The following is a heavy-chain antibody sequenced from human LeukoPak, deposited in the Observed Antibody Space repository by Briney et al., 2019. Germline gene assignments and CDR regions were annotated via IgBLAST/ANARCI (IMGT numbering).Heavy chain of an antibody. J-gene: IGHJ4*02. CDR2: VWYDGSKK. D-gene: IGHD3-22*01. V-gene: IGHV3-33*01. CDR1: GFTFSNYG. CDR3: ARDGYDTNGYYYALY. Sequence: GGSLRLSCVASGFTFSNYGLHWVRQAPGKGLEWVAIVWYDGSKKYYADSVKGRFTISRANSKNTLYLQMNSLRVEDTAVYYCARDGYDTNGYYYALYWGQGTLVTVSS.